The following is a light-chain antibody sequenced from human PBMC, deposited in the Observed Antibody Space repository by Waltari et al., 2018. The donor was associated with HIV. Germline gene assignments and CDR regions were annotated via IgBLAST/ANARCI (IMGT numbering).Light chain of an antibody. J-gene: IGLJ1*01. CDR1: SSHIENDN. Sequence: QSFLTQPPSASGTPGQTVTIPCSGSSSHIENDNVYWYQQLPGMTPKLLIYKNFLRPSGVPDRFAASKSGTSASLTISGLRSADEADYYCVGWDSSLSAYVFGAGTKVAVL. CDR2: KNF. V-gene: IGLV1-47*01. CDR3: VGWDSSLSAYV.